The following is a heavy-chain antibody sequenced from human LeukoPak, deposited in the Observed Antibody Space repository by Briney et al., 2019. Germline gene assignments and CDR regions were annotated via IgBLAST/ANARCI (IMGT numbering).Heavy chain of an antibody. CDR1: GFTFSSYG. CDR2: IWYDGSNK. Sequence: PGRSLRLSCAASGFTFSSYGMHWVRQAPGKGLEWVAVIWYDGSNKYYAASVKGRFTISRDNSKNTLYLQMNSLRAEDTAVYYCAKDILAYCGGDCSGPFDYWGQGTLVTVSS. V-gene: IGHV3-33*06. J-gene: IGHJ4*02. D-gene: IGHD2-21*02. CDR3: AKDILAYCGGDCSGPFDY.